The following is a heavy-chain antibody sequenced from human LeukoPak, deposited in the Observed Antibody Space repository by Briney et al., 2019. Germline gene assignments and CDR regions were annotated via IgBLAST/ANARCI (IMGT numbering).Heavy chain of an antibody. CDR3: ARHRDWFDP. J-gene: IGHJ5*02. V-gene: IGHV4-34*01. CDR1: GGSFSGYY. Sequence: SETLSLTCAVYGGSFSGYYWIWIRQPPGKGLEWIGEINRSGSTTYNPSLKSRVTISVDTSKNQFSLKLSSVTAADTAVYYCARHRDWFDPWGQGTLVTVSS. CDR2: INRSGST.